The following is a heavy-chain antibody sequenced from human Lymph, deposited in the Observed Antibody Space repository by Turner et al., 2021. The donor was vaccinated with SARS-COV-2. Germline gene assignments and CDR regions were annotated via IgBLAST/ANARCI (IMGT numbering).Heavy chain of an antibody. CDR3: AKDLAGTYYSSFDY. CDR1: GFTFDDYA. V-gene: IGHV3-9*01. D-gene: IGHD1-26*01. Sequence: VQLVASGGGLVQPGRSLRLSCAASGFTFDDYAMHWVRQAPGKGLEWVSGINWSGGSIAYADSVKGRFTISRDNPKNSLYLQMNSLRAEDTAFYYCAKDLAGTYYSSFDYWGQGTLVTVSS. J-gene: IGHJ4*02. CDR2: INWSGGSI.